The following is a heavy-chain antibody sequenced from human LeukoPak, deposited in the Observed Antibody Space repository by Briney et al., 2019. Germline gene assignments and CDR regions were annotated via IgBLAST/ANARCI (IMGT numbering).Heavy chain of an antibody. CDR1: GYTFTGYY. CDR3: ARALVEGNDWYFDL. J-gene: IGHJ2*01. CDR2: INPNSGGT. Sequence: GASVKVSCKASGYTFTGYYMHWVRQAPGQGLEWMGWINPNSGGTNYAQKFQGRVTMTRDTSISTAYMELSRLRSDDTAVYYCARALVEGNDWYFDLWGRGTLVTVSS. V-gene: IGHV1-2*02. D-gene: IGHD2-15*01.